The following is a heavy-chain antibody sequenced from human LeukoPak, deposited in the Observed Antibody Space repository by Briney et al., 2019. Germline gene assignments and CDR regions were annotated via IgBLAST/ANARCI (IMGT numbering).Heavy chain of an antibody. CDR1: GFTFDDYG. CDR2: INWNGGST. Sequence: GGPLRLSCAASGFTFDDYGMSWVRQAPGKGLEWVSGINWNGGSTGYTASVKGRFTISRDNAKNSLYLQMNSLRAEDTALYYCARGNYYDSSGYYINYFDYWGQGTLVTVSS. CDR3: ARGNYYDSSGYYINYFDY. V-gene: IGHV3-20*04. J-gene: IGHJ4*02. D-gene: IGHD3-22*01.